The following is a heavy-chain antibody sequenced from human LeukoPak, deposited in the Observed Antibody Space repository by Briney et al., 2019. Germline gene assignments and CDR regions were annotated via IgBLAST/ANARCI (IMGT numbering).Heavy chain of an antibody. D-gene: IGHD3/OR15-3a*01. CDR1: GYTFTGKF. CDR3: ARDREGLAYFDY. Sequence: ASVKVSCKASGYTFTGKFIHWVRQAPGQGLEWMGWIDHNSGGTDYEQKFRGGVTMTRDTSTSTAYMDLSRLISDDTAVYYCARDREGLAYFDYWGQRTLVTVCS. CDR2: IDHNSGGT. J-gene: IGHJ4*02. V-gene: IGHV1-2*02.